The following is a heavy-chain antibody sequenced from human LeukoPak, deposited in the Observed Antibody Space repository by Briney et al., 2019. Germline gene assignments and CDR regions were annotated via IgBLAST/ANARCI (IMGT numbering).Heavy chain of an antibody. Sequence: SETLSLTCTVSGYSISSGYYWGWIRQPPGKGLEWIGNIYHSGSTYYNPSLKSRVTISVDTSKNQFSLKLSSVTAADTAAYYCASVEYNWNDVDYWGQGTLVTVSS. CDR1: GYSISSGYY. CDR2: IYHSGST. CDR3: ASVEYNWNDVDY. J-gene: IGHJ4*02. D-gene: IGHD1-20*01. V-gene: IGHV4-38-2*02.